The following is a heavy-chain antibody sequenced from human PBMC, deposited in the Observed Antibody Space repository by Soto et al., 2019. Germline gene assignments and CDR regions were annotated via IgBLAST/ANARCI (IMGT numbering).Heavy chain of an antibody. D-gene: IGHD1-26*01. J-gene: IGHJ4*02. CDR1: GFTFSSYA. CDR3: ARDSLVDHYFDY. CDR2: ISYDGSNK. V-gene: IGHV3-30-3*01. Sequence: GGSLRLSCAASGFTFSSYAMHWVRQAPGKGLEWVAVISYDGSNKYYADSVKGRFTISRDNSKNALYLQMNSLRAEDTAVYYCARDSLVDHYFDYWGQGTLVTVSS.